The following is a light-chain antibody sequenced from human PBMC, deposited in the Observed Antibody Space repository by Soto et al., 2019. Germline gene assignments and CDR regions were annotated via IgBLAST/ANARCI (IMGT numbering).Light chain of an antibody. CDR3: QQYGSSPRT. Sequence: VMTQSPATLSVSPGERATLSCRASESVSSNLAWYQQRPGQAPRLLIYGASTRATDTPVRFRGSGSGTDFTLTISRMEPEDFAVYCCQQYGSSPRTFGQGTKVDI. J-gene: IGKJ1*01. CDR1: ESVSSN. V-gene: IGKV3-20*01. CDR2: GAS.